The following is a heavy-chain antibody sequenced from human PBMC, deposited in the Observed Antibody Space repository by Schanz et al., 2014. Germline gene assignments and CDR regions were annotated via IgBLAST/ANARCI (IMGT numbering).Heavy chain of an antibody. J-gene: IGHJ4*02. CDR2: INSVGSNT. CDR3: AKIERNED. Sequence: VQVVQSGGGLVQPGGSLRLSCSASTFTFDHYAMTWVRQAPGKGLVWVARINSVGSNTDYADSVTGRFTISRDNSKNTLYLQMNSLRAEDTAVYFCAKIERNEDWGQGTLVTVSS. D-gene: IGHD1-1*01. V-gene: IGHV3-23*04. CDR1: TFTFDHYA.